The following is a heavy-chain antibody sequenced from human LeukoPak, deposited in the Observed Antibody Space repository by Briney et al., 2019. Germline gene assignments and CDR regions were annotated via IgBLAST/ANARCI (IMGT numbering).Heavy chain of an antibody. Sequence: SVKVSCKASGGTFSSYAISWVRQAPGQGLEWMGGIIPIFGTANYAQKFQGRVTITTDESTSTAYMELSSLRSEDTAVYYCARPKVDFWSGSNYYYYMDVWGKGTTVTVSS. V-gene: IGHV1-69*05. D-gene: IGHD3-3*01. CDR1: GGTFSSYA. CDR2: IIPIFGTA. CDR3: ARPKVDFWSGSNYYYYMDV. J-gene: IGHJ6*03.